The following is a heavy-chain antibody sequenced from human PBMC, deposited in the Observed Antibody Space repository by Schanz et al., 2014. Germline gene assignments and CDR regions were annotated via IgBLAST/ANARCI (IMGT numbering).Heavy chain of an antibody. Sequence: QVQLVQSGPEVKKPGSSVKVSCQAFGDTFSSFGINWLRQAPGQGLEWMGRIIPIHGIVNYAQRFQDRVRITADKSTSTAYMELSSLRSDDTAVYYCARGGGPEDVFDIWGQGTILTVSS. CDR3: ARGGGPEDVFDI. V-gene: IGHV1-69*04. CDR1: GDTFSSFG. D-gene: IGHD5-12*01. J-gene: IGHJ3*02. CDR2: IIPIHGIV.